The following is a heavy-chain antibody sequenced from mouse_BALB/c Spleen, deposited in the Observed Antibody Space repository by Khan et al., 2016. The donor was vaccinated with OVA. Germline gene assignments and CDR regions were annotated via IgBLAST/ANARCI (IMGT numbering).Heavy chain of an antibody. J-gene: IGHJ2*01. CDR2: ISYSGSS. V-gene: IGHV3-2*02. D-gene: IGHD1-2*01. Sequence: EVQLQESGPGLVKPSQSLSLTCTVTGYSITSGYGWNWIRQFPGNQLEWMGYISYSGSSNYNPSLKIRISITRDTSKNQFFLKLNSVTTEDRATYDCARTARIKYWGQGTTLTVSS. CDR1: GYSITSGYG. CDR3: ARTARIKY.